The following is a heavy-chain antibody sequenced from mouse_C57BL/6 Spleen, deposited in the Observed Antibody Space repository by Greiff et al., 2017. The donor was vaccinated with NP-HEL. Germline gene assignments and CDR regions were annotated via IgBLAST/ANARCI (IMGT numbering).Heavy chain of an antibody. CDR2: IYPGDGDT. CDR1: GYAFSSSW. D-gene: IGHD1-1*01. Sequence: VQLQQSGPELVKPGASVKISCKASGYAFSSSWMNWVKQRPGKGLEWIGRIYPGDGDTNYNGKFKGKATLTADKSSSTAYMQLSSLTSEDSAVYYCARSGRSYGEVDDWGTGTTVTVSS. CDR3: ARSGRSYGEVDD. J-gene: IGHJ1*03. V-gene: IGHV1-82*01.